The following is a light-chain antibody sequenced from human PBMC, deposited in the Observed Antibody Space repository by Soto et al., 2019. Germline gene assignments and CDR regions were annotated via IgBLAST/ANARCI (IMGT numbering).Light chain of an antibody. CDR3: QSSDSSLSGSVV. Sequence: QAVVTQPPSVSGAPGQRVTISCAGSSYNIGAGYDVNWYQQLPGTAPKLLIYDDNNRPSGVPDRFSGSKSATSASLAITGLQAEDEANYYCQSSDSSLSGSVVFGGGTKLTVL. V-gene: IGLV1-40*01. CDR1: SYNIGAGYD. CDR2: DDN. J-gene: IGLJ2*01.